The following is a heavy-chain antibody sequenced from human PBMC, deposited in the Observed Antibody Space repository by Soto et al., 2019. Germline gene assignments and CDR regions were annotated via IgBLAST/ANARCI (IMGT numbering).Heavy chain of an antibody. Sequence: GGSLRLSCAASGFTFSSYVMSWVRQAPGKGLEWVSEISGSGGGTVYADSVKGRFIISRDNPKNTLYLQVNSLRAEDTAVYYCAKDRGSYKGFDYWGQGTLVTVSS. V-gene: IGHV3-23*01. CDR1: GFTFSSYV. CDR2: ISGSGGGT. J-gene: IGHJ4*02. CDR3: AKDRGSYKGFDY. D-gene: IGHD1-26*01.